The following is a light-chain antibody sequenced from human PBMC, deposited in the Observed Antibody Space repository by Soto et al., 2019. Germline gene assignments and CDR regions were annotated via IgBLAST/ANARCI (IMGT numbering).Light chain of an antibody. CDR3: QQYNSYPIT. J-gene: IGKJ5*01. Sequence: NQSPYSLSASSGERVTLTCIASQGVSNYLAWFQQKPRKAPKSLFYAASSLKSGVPSKSGGSASGTDFTLTISSLQPEDFATYYCQQYNSYPITFGQGTRLEIK. CDR2: AAS. V-gene: IGKV1-16*02. CDR1: QGVSNY.